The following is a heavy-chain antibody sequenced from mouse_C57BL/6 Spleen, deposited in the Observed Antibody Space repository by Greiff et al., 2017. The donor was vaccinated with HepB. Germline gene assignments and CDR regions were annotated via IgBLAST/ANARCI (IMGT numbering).Heavy chain of an antibody. CDR1: GYSFTGYF. CDR2: INPYNGDT. Sequence: EVQLQQSGPELVKPGDSVKISCKASGYSFTGYFMNWVMQSHGKSLEWIGRINPYNGDTFYNQKFKGKATLTVDKSSSTAHMELRSLTSEDSAVYYCARSYYGSSTAEFAYWGQGTLVTVSA. J-gene: IGHJ3*01. V-gene: IGHV1-20*01. D-gene: IGHD1-1*01. CDR3: ARSYYGSSTAEFAY.